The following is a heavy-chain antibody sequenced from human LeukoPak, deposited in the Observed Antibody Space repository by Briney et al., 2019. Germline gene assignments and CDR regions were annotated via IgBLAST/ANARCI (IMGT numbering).Heavy chain of an antibody. J-gene: IGHJ3*02. CDR2: IKQDGSEK. CDR3: ARDDYYGSGSYAFDI. V-gene: IGHV3-7*01. CDR1: GFTFSSYW. D-gene: IGHD3-10*01. Sequence: GGSLRLSCAASGFTFSSYWMRWVRQPPGKGLEWVANIKQDGSEKYYVDSVKGRFTISRDNAKNSLYLQMNSLRAEDTAVYYCARDDYYGSGSYAFDIWGQGTMVTVSS.